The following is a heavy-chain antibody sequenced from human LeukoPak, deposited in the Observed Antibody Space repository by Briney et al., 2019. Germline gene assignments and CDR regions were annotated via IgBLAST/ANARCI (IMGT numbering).Heavy chain of an antibody. V-gene: IGHV4-59*08. J-gene: IGHJ4*02. D-gene: IGHD3-22*01. Sequence: SETLSLTCTVSGGSISSYYWSWIRQPPGKGLEWIGYIYYSGSTNYNPSLKSRVTISVDTSKNQFSLKLSSVTAADTAVYYCARHRVFYRRYDSSGYYDYWGQGTLVTVSS. CDR3: ARHRVFYRRYDSSGYYDY. CDR2: IYYSGST. CDR1: GGSISSYY.